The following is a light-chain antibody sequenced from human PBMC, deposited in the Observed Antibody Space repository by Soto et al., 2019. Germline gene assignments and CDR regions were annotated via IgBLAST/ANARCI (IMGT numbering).Light chain of an antibody. Sequence: QSVLTQPASVSGSPGQSITISCTGTSSDVGGYNYVSWYQQHPGKAPKLMIYEVSNRPSGVSNRFSGSKYGNTASLTISGLQAEDEADYYCSSYTSSSNHLHVFGTGTKLTVL. CDR1: SSDVGGYNY. J-gene: IGLJ1*01. V-gene: IGLV2-14*01. CDR3: SSYTSSSNHLHV. CDR2: EVS.